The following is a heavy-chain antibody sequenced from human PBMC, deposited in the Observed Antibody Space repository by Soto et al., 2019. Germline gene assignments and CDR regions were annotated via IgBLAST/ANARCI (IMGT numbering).Heavy chain of an antibody. V-gene: IGHV3-48*02. CDR2: ISDSGSNT. CDR3: ARGLGWRRGPFDF. J-gene: IGHJ4*02. D-gene: IGHD2-21*01. Sequence: PGGSLRLSCAAFGFKISSSSMNWVRQAPGRGLEWVAYISDSGSNTLYADSVKGRFTVSRDSAKSSLYLQMNSLRDDDTAVYFCARGLGWRRGPFDFWGQGTPVTVSS. CDR1: GFKISSSS.